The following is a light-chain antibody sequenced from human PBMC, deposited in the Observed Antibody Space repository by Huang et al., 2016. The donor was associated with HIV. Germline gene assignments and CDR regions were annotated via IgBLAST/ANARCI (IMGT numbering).Light chain of an antibody. CDR2: DAS. Sequence: EIVLPQSPATLSLSPGERATLSCRASQSVSNYFAWYQQKPGQAPRLLIYDASNRATGSPARFSGSGSGTDFTLTISSLGPEDFAVYYCQQRSNLAEFTFGQGTRLEIK. V-gene: IGKV3-11*01. CDR3: QQRSNLAEFT. J-gene: IGKJ5*01. CDR1: QSVSNY.